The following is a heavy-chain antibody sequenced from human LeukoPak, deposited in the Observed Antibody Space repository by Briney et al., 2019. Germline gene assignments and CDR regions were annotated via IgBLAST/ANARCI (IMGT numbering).Heavy chain of an antibody. J-gene: IGHJ4*02. CDR1: GFTFSNYG. Sequence: GGSLRLSCAASGFTFSNYGMHWVRQAPGKGLEWVALIWYDGSNKYYTDSVKGRLTISRDNSKDKLFLQMNGLRAEDTAVYYCAREGPRGNSQFDYWGQGTLVTVSS. CDR3: AREGPRGNSQFDY. V-gene: IGHV3-33*01. D-gene: IGHD2/OR15-2a*01. CDR2: IWYDGSNK.